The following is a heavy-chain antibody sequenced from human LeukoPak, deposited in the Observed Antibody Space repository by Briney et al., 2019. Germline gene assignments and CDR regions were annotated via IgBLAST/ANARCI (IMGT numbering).Heavy chain of an antibody. Sequence: ASVKVSCKASGGTFSSYAISWVRQAPGQGLEWMGRIIPIFGTANYAQEFQGRVTITTDESTSTAYMELSSLRSEDTAVYYCARERRYYDSSGYQDLEYFQHWGQGTLVTVSS. CDR3: ARERRYYDSSGYQDLEYFQH. V-gene: IGHV1-69*05. CDR1: GGTFSSYA. D-gene: IGHD3-22*01. CDR2: IIPIFGTA. J-gene: IGHJ1*01.